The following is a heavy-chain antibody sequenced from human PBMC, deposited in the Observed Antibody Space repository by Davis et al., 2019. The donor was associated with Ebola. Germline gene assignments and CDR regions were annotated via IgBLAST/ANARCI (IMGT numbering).Heavy chain of an antibody. D-gene: IGHD4-17*01. Sequence: SVKVSCMASAYTFTSYGISWVRQAPGQGLEWMGWISAYNGNTNYAQKLQGRVTMTTDTSTCTAYMELRSLRSDDTAVYYCASVDLRISRHDYGDWGYYGMDVWGQGTTVTVSS. V-gene: IGHV1-18*01. CDR1: AYTFTSYG. CDR3: ASVDLRISRHDYGDWGYYGMDV. J-gene: IGHJ6*02. CDR2: ISAYNGNT.